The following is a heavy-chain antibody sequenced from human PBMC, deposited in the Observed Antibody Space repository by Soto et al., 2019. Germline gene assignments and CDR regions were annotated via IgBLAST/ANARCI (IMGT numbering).Heavy chain of an antibody. V-gene: IGHV1-46*01. CDR1: GYTFTSYY. Sequence: QVQLVQSGAEVKKPGASVKVSCKASGYTFTSYYMHWVRQAPGQGLEWMGIINPSGGSTSYAQKFQGRATMTRDTSTSTVYMELSSLRSEDTAVYYCARANPEIQLSDRYYYGMDVWGQGTTVTVSS. CDR3: ARANPEIQLSDRYYYGMDV. D-gene: IGHD5-18*01. J-gene: IGHJ6*02. CDR2: INPSGGST.